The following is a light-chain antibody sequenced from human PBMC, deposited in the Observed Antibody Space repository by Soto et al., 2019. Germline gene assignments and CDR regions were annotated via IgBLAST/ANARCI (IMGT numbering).Light chain of an antibody. CDR2: EVS. J-gene: IGLJ1*01. CDR1: NSDVGSYNL. CDR3: CSYAGSSTPLI. V-gene: IGLV2-23*02. Sequence: QSLLGRPAPVSGAPGPLISISRARTNSDVGSYNLVSWYQQHPGKAPKLMIYEVSKRPSGVSNRFSGSKSGNTASLTISGLQAEDEADYYCCSYAGSSTPLIFGTGTKVTVL.